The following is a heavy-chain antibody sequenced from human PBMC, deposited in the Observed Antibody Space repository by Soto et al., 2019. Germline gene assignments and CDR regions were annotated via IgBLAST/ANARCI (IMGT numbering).Heavy chain of an antibody. V-gene: IGHV4-61*01. Sequence: SEILSLTCTVSGGSVSSGSYYWSWIRQPPGKGLEWIGYIYYSGSTNYNPSLKSRVTISVDTSKNQFSLKLSSVTAADTAVYYCARDALIAAAGPNWFDPWGQGTLVNVSS. CDR3: ARDALIAAAGPNWFDP. D-gene: IGHD6-13*01. J-gene: IGHJ5*02. CDR1: GGSVSSGSYY. CDR2: IYYSGST.